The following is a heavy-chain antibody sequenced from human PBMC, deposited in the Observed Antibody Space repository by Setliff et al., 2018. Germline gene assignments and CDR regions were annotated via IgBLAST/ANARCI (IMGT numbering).Heavy chain of an antibody. V-gene: IGHV3-48*01. CDR3: AKIGRGGTFDQFFQD. J-gene: IGHJ1*01. Sequence: LSLTCAASGFTFSSHGMTWVRLAPGKGLEWISYISTSSSTIYYADSVKGRFIISRDNSDILYLQMNSLRAEDTAVYYCAKIGRGGTFDQFFQDWGHGTLVTVS. D-gene: IGHD1-26*01. CDR1: GFTFSSHG. CDR2: ISTSSSTI.